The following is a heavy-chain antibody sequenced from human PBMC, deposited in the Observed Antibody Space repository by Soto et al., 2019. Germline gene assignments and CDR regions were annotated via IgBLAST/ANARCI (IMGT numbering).Heavy chain of an antibody. Sequence: HVTLKESGPVLVNPTETLTLTCTVSGFSLANGKVGVSWIRQPPGKALEWLAHIFSSVEKSYRTSLKDRLTISEDTYKSQVVLTMTKVDPVVTATYYCARILFGRSVAGGYFYMDVWGKGTTVTVSS. D-gene: IGHD6-19*01. J-gene: IGHJ6*03. V-gene: IGHV2-26*01. CDR1: GFSLANGKVG. CDR3: ARILFGRSVAGGYFYMDV. CDR2: IFSSVEK.